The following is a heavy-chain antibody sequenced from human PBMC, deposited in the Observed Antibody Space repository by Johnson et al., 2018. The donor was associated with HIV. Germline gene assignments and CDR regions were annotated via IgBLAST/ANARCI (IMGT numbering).Heavy chain of an antibody. Sequence: VQLVESGGGVVRPGGSLRLSCAASGFTFDDYGMSWVRQAPGKGLEWVSVINWNGGSTGYADSVKRRFTISRDNAKNTLYLQLHSLRVEDTAIYYCARAQLLADDAFNNWGQGTMVTVSS. CDR2: INWNGGST. CDR1: GFTFDDYG. J-gene: IGHJ3*02. D-gene: IGHD6-6*01. CDR3: ARAQLLADDAFNN. V-gene: IGHV3-20*04.